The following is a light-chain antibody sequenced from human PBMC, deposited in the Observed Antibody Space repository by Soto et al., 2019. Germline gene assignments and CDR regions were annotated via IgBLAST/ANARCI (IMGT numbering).Light chain of an antibody. CDR1: QSISSW. J-gene: IGKJ1*01. CDR3: QQYNSYPWT. Sequence: DIQMTQSPSTLSASVGDRVTITCRASQSISSWLAWYQQKPGKAPKLLIYDASSLESGVPSRFSGSGSGTEFTLALSSLQPDDFATYYCQQYNSYPWTFGQGTKVEIK. V-gene: IGKV1-5*01. CDR2: DAS.